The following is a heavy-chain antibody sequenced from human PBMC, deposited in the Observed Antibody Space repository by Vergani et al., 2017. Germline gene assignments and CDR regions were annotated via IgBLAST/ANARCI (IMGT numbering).Heavy chain of an antibody. CDR2: INHSGTI. CDR3: ARRAERWETLLRGDFDV. V-gene: IGHV4-34*10. D-gene: IGHD1-26*01. CDR1: GGSLSGYY. Sequence: QIQLQESGPGLVKPSETLSPTRAVYGGSLSGYYWSWIRLAPGKGLEWSGEINHSGTINYNPTLKSPFNVSIDTSRDHFPLKLRSVSAAEAAVYFCARRAERWETLLRGDFDVWGRGTFVTV. J-gene: IGHJ3*01.